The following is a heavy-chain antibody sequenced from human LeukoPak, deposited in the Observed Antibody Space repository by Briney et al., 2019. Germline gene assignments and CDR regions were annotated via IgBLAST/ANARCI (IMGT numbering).Heavy chain of an antibody. Sequence: SETLSLTCTVSGGSISTYYWSWVRQPPGKGLEWIGYIYYSGSTYYNPSLKSRVTISVDTSKNQFSLKLSSVTAADTAVYYCARGGGSYYYGSGSYSPNWFDPWGQGTLVTVSS. J-gene: IGHJ5*02. CDR2: IYYSGST. D-gene: IGHD3-10*01. CDR3: ARGGGSYYYGSGSYSPNWFDP. V-gene: IGHV4-59*06. CDR1: GGSISTYY.